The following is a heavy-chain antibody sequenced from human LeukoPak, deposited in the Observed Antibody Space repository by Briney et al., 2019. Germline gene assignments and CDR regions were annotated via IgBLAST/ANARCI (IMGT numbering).Heavy chain of an antibody. Sequence: SETLSLTCTVSGGSISSYYWTWIRQPAGKGLEWIGRIFTSGSANYNPSLKSRVTMSVDTSKNQFSLKLTSVTAADTAVYYCARDTSEYYDSSGYYDYWGQGTLVTVSS. CDR1: GGSISSYY. D-gene: IGHD3-22*01. J-gene: IGHJ4*02. CDR3: ARDTSEYYDSSGYYDY. CDR2: IFTSGSA. V-gene: IGHV4-4*07.